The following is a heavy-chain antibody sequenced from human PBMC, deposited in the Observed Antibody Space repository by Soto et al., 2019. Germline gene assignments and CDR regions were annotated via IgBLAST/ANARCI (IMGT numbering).Heavy chain of an antibody. V-gene: IGHV1-69*13. CDR1: GGTFSSYA. Sequence: SVKVSCKAPGGTFSSYAISWVRQAPGQGLEWMGGIIPIFGTANYAQKFQGRVTITADESTSTAYMELSSLRSEDTAVYYCASRPQYYYGSGKWFDPWGDGTMVTV. CDR3: ASRPQYYYGSGKWFDP. CDR2: IIPIFGTA. D-gene: IGHD3-10*01. J-gene: IGHJ5*02.